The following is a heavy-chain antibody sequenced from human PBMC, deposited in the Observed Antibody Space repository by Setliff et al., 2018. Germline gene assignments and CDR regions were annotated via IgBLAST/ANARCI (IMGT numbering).Heavy chain of an antibody. CDR1: GGSISSSNYY. D-gene: IGHD1-7*01. J-gene: IGHJ2*01. CDR2: IYYSGST. V-gene: IGHV4-39*01. Sequence: SETLSLTCSVSGGSISSSNYYWAWIRQPPGKGLEWIGSIYYSGSTYYNPSLRSRVTISVDTSKNQVSLKLSSVTAADTATFYCARRKVERTTTRRTVWYFDLWGRGTLVTVSS. CDR3: ARRKVERTTTRRTVWYFDL.